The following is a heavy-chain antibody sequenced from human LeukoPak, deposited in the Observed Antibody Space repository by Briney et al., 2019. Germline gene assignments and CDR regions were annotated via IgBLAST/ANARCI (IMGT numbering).Heavy chain of an antibody. V-gene: IGHV3-48*04. J-gene: IGHJ3*02. CDR1: GFTFSSYS. CDR2: ISSSSSTI. CDR3: ASTFGYSSGWYEDAFDI. D-gene: IGHD6-19*01. Sequence: GGSLRLSCAASGFTFSSYSMNWVRQAPGKGLEWVSYISSSSSTIYYADSVKGRFTISRDNAKNSLYLQMNSLRAEDTAVYYCASTFGYSSGWYEDAFDIWGQGTMVTVSS.